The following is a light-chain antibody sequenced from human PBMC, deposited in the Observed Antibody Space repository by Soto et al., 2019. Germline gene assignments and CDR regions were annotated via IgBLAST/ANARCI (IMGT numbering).Light chain of an antibody. CDR1: QSVSSY. CDR3: QLGVT. Sequence: EIVLTQSPATLSLSPGERATLSCRASQSVSSYLAWYQQKPGQAPRLLIYDASNRATGIPARFSGSGSGTDFTLTISSLEPEDFAVYYCQLGVTFGPGTRWIS. J-gene: IGKJ3*01. CDR2: DAS. V-gene: IGKV3-11*01.